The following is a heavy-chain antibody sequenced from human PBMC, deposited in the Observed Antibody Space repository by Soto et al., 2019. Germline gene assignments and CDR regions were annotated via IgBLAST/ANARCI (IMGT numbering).Heavy chain of an antibody. Sequence: QVQLVQSGAEVKKPGASVKVSCKASGYTFTSYYMHWVRQAPGQGLEWMGIIKPSGGSTSYAQKFQGRVTMTRDTSTSTVYMELSSLRSEDTAVYYCARDRVAYDYGAPRAFDIWGQGTMVTVSS. J-gene: IGHJ3*02. V-gene: IGHV1-46*01. CDR1: GYTFTSYY. D-gene: IGHD4-17*01. CDR2: IKPSGGST. CDR3: ARDRVAYDYGAPRAFDI.